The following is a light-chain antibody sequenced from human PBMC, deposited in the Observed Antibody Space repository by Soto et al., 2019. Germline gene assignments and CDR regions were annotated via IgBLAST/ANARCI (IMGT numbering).Light chain of an antibody. J-gene: IGKJ5*01. CDR3: LHYGSSTGVT. CDR1: QSVRSN. Sequence: SCRASQSVRSNLAWYQQKPGQSPRLLIYGASSRATGIPDRFSGSLSGTDFAFTISRREPQDFSADFRLHYGSSTGVTIGQGTQVEIK. CDR2: GAS. V-gene: IGKV3-20*01.